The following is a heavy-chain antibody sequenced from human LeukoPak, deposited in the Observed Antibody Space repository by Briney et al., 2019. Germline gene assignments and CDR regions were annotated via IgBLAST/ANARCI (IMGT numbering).Heavy chain of an antibody. CDR3: ARDTAMVPYYGMDV. V-gene: IGHV3-30-3*01. Sequence: GGSLRLSCAASGFTFSSYAMHWVRQAPGKGLEWVAVISYDGSNKYYADSVKGRFTISRDNSKNTLYLQMSSLRAEDTAVYYCARDTAMVPYYGMDVWGQGTTVTVSS. CDR1: GFTFSSYA. CDR2: ISYDGSNK. J-gene: IGHJ6*02. D-gene: IGHD5-18*01.